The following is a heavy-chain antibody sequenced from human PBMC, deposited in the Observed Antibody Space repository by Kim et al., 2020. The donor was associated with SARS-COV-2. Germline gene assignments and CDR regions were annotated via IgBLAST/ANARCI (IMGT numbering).Heavy chain of an antibody. V-gene: IGHV1-46*01. J-gene: IGHJ4*02. CDR3: ARDLVVVPAASGFDY. D-gene: IGHD2-2*01. Sequence: QTFQGRVTMTRDTSTSTVYMELSSLRSEDTAVYYCARDLVVVPAASGFDYWGQGTLVTVSS.